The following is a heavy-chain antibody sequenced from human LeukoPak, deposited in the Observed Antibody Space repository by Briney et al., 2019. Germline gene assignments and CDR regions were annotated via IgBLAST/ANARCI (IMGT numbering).Heavy chain of an antibody. V-gene: IGHV1-46*01. CDR2: INPSGGST. CDR1: GYTFTGYY. D-gene: IGHD3-10*01. J-gene: IGHJ4*02. Sequence: ASVKVSCKASGYTFTGYYMHWVRQAPGQGLEWMGIINPSGGSTSYAQKFQGRVTMTRDMSTSTVYMELSSLRSEDTAVYYCARELKSTYGSGSYYGYWGQGTLVTVSS. CDR3: ARELKSTYGSGSYYGY.